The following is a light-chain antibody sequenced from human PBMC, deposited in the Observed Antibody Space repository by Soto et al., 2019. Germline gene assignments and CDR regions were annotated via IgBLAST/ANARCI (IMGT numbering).Light chain of an antibody. Sequence: EIMMTQSSSTLSSSKDDRATLSCRASQTVSRSLAWYQQKPGQDPSLLIYGTSARAGGVPARFSGGGSETEFTLTITSLQPEDFAVYYCLHYKSWPRTVGQG. V-gene: IGKV3-15*01. CDR1: QTVSRS. CDR3: LHYKSWPRT. J-gene: IGKJ1*01. CDR2: GTS.